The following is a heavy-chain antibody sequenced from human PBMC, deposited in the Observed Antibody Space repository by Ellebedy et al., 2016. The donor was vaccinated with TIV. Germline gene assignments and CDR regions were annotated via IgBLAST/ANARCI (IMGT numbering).Heavy chain of an antibody. D-gene: IGHD5-18*01. CDR2: IYSGGST. CDR1: GFTFRTYA. Sequence: GESLKISCTASGFTFRTYAMSWVRQAPGKGLEWVSVIYSGGSTYYADSVKGRFTISRDNSKNTLYLQLNSLRAEDKAVYYCTTETAMVPNYLDYWGQGTTVTVSA. CDR3: TTETAMVPNYLDY. V-gene: IGHV3-53*01. J-gene: IGHJ4*03.